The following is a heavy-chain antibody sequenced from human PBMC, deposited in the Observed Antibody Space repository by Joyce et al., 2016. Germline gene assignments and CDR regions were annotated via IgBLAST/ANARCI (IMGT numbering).Heavy chain of an antibody. CDR2: ITAYNGYT. D-gene: IGHD4-17*01. V-gene: IGHV1-18*01. Sequence: QGQLVQSGAEVKKPGSSVKVSCRTSGYIFSNYGVNWVRQAPGQGLEWMGWITAYNGYTKYAQKFHSRVTMTTDTSTSTVYMELRRLRSDDTAVYFCARGADGDYISSFDHWGQGTLLTVSS. J-gene: IGHJ4*02. CDR1: GYIFSNYG. CDR3: ARGADGDYISSFDH.